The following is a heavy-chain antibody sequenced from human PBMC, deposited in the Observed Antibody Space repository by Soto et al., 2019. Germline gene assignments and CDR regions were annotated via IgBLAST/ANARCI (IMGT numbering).Heavy chain of an antibody. CDR2: IYYSGST. Sequence: SETLSLTCTVSGGSISSYYWSWIRQPPGKGLEWIGYIYYSGSTNYNPSLKSRVTISVDTSKNQCSLKLSSVTAADTAVYYCARALLGYCTNGVCYKSLGFDYWGQGTLVTVSS. D-gene: IGHD2-8*01. V-gene: IGHV4-59*01. CDR1: GGSISSYY. J-gene: IGHJ4*02. CDR3: ARALLGYCTNGVCYKSLGFDY.